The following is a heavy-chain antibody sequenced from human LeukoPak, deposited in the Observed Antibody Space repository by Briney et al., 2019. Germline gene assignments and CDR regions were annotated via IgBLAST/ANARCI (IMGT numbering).Heavy chain of an antibody. D-gene: IGHD2-15*01. J-gene: IGHJ6*02. V-gene: IGHV3-30*18. CDR2: ISYDESDK. CDR3: AKGVVAATNAAYYGMDV. CDR1: GFTFSNYG. Sequence: GGSLRLSCAASGFTFSNYGMHWVRQAPGKGLEWVAVISYDESDKYYADTVKGRFTISRDNSKNTLYLQMNSLRPEDTAVYYCAKGVVAATNAAYYGMDVWGQGTTVTVSS.